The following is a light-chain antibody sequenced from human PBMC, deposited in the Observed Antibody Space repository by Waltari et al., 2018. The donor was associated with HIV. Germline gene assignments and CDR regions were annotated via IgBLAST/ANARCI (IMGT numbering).Light chain of an antibody. J-gene: IGKJ2*01. V-gene: IGKV3-15*01. Sequence: DILMTQSPAILSVSPGERLTLSCRASQGVGSNLAWYQQKVGQATRLLIYGAATRAAEIPVRFSGSGSGTDFTLTIDSLQSEDFATYYCQQYNIRPRGNTFGQGTKLQIK. CDR3: QQYNIRPRGNT. CDR1: QGVGSN. CDR2: GAA.